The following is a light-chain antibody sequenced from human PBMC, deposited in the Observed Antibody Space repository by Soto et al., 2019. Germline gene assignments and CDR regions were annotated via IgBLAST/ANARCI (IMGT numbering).Light chain of an antibody. V-gene: IGLV2-8*01. CDR2: EVS. CDR3: SSYAGSNNLV. J-gene: IGLJ3*02. CDR1: SSDVGRYNY. Sequence: QSALTQPPSAFGSPGQSVTIPCTGTSSDVGRYNYVSWYQQHPGKAPKLVIYEVSKRPPGVPDRFSGSKSGNTASLTVSGLQAEDEGDYYCSSYAGSNNLVFGGGTKLTVL.